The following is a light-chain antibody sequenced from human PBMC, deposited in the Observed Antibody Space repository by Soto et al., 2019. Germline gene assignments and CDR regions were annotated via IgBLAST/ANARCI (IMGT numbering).Light chain of an antibody. J-gene: IGKJ1*01. CDR2: DAS. CDR1: QNISRS. CDR3: QQYGRSQT. V-gene: IGKV3-20*01. Sequence: EIVMTQSPVTLSVSPGERATLSCRASQNISRSLAWYQQKPGQGPRLLIYDASSRATGIPARFSGSGSGTDFTLTIRRLEPEDFALYYCQQYGRSQTFGQGTKVDIK.